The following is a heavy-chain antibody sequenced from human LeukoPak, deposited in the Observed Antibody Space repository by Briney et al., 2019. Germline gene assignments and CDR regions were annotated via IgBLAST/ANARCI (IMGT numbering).Heavy chain of an antibody. V-gene: IGHV3-30*02. D-gene: IGHD3-22*01. CDR2: IRYDGSNK. CDR1: GFTFSSYG. CDR3: ANGGGYYDSPGFQF. Sequence: GGSLRLSCEASGFTFSSYGMHWVRQAPGKGLEWMAYIRYDGSNKYYADSVKGRFTISKDNSKNTLYLQMNSLRAEDTAVYYCANGGGYYDSPGFQFWGQGTLVTVSS. J-gene: IGHJ4*02.